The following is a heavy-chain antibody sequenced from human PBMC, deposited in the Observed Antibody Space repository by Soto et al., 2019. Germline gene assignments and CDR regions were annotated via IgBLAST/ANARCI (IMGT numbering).Heavy chain of an antibody. J-gene: IGHJ4*02. CDR3: ARDSSDMVRGVIITTTFDY. Sequence: ASVKVSCKASGYTFTSYAMHWVRQAPGQRLEWMGWINAGNGNTKYSQKFQGRVTITRDTSASTAYMELSSLRSEDTAVYYCARDSSDMVRGVIITTTFDYWGQGTLVTVSP. D-gene: IGHD3-10*01. CDR1: GYTFTSYA. CDR2: INAGNGNT. V-gene: IGHV1-3*01.